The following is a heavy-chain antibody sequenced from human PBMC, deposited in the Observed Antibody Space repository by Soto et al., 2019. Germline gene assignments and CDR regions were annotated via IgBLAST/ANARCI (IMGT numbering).Heavy chain of an antibody. V-gene: IGHV4-39*01. J-gene: IGHJ4*02. CDR1: GDSISNRSYY. CDR2: IYYSGST. Sequence: PSETLSLTCTVTGDSISNRSYYWGWIHQPPGKGLEWIGSIYYSGSTYNNPSLKSRVSMSVDTSKNQFSLKLRSVTAADTALYYCARQRTSVVTQAYFDSWGQGSLVTVSS. CDR3: ARQRTSVVTQAYFDS. D-gene: IGHD2-21*02.